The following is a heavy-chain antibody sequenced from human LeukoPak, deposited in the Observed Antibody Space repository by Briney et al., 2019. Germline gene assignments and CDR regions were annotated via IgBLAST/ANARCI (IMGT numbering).Heavy chain of an antibody. J-gene: IGHJ4*02. CDR3: ARDRLYGDDYVWGSYRLTDY. D-gene: IGHD3-16*02. CDR2: IIPIFGTA. CDR1: GGTFSSYA. V-gene: IGHV1-69*13. Sequence: SVKVSCKASGGTFSSYAISWVRQAPGQGLEWMGGIIPIFGTANYAQKFQGRVTITADESTSTAYTELSSLRSEDTAVYYCARDRLYGDDYVWGSYRLTDYWGQGTLVTVSS.